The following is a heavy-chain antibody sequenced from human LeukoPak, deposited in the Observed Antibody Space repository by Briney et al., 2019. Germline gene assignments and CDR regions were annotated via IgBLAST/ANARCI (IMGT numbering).Heavy chain of an antibody. Sequence: GGSLRLSCAASGFTFSSYWMSWVRQAPGKGLEWVSAISGSGGSTYYADSVKGRFTISRDNSKNTLYLQMNSLRAEDTAVYYCAKLRYYDILTGYVDYWGQGTLVTVSS. CDR1: GFTFSSYW. CDR2: ISGSGGST. V-gene: IGHV3-23*01. D-gene: IGHD3-9*01. J-gene: IGHJ4*02. CDR3: AKLRYYDILTGYVDY.